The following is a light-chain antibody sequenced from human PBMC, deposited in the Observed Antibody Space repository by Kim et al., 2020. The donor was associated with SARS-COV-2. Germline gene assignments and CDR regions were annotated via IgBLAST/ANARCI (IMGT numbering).Light chain of an antibody. J-gene: IGKJ2*01. CDR2: AAS. V-gene: IGKV1-39*01. CDR3: QQSYTRPYT. CDR1: QSILTY. Sequence: DIQMTQSPSSLSAPVGDTVNITCLASQSILTYLNWYQQKSGRAPKLLVYAASGLHTGVPSRFSGSGSGTHFTLSIGALQPEDSALYYCQQSYTRPYTFGPGTKVDIK.